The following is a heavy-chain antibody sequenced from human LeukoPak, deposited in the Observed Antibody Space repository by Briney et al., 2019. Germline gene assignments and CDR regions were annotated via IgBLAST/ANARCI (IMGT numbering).Heavy chain of an antibody. CDR1: GYSFTNYW. D-gene: IGHD2-15*01. V-gene: IGHV5-51*01. Sequence: GESLKISCKGSGYSFTNYWIGWVRQMPGKGLEWMGIIYPGDSDTTYSPSFQGQVTISADKSISTAYLQWSSLKASDTAMYYCARCSDSVGGIGSWFDPWGQGTLVTVSS. CDR2: IYPGDSDT. CDR3: ARCSDSVGGIGSWFDP. J-gene: IGHJ5*02.